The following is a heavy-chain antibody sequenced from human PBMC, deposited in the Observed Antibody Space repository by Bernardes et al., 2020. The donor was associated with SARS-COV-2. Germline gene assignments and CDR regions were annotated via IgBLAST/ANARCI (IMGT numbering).Heavy chain of an antibody. Sequence: GGSLRLSCAASGFTFRNSAMGWVRQTPGKGLQWVSVIGSGVSGLYYADSVRGRFVISRDNARNTLDLQMNSLRAEDTAVYFCAKYSYICPSRIFAFWGQGTAVTLSS. CDR3: AKYSYICPSRIFAF. D-gene: IGHD3-3*02. J-gene: IGHJ4*02. CDR2: IGSGVSGL. CDR1: GFTFRNSA. V-gene: IGHV3-23*01.